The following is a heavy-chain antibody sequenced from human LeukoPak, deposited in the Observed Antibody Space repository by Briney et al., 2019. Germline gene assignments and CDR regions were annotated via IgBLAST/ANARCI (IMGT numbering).Heavy chain of an antibody. Sequence: GGSLRLSCAASGFTFSTYWMSWVRQAPGKGLEWVANIKQDRSEKYYVDSVRGRFTISRDNAKNSVYLQMNSLRAEDTAVYYCARDGYCSSSSCYLDSGSWGQGTLVTVSS. J-gene: IGHJ4*02. CDR3: ARDGYCSSSSCYLDSGS. CDR2: IKQDRSEK. D-gene: IGHD2-2*03. V-gene: IGHV3-7*01. CDR1: GFTFSTYW.